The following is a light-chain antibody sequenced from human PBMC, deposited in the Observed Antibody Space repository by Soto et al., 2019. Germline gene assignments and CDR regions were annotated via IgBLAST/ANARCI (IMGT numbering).Light chain of an antibody. Sequence: EIVLTQSPGTLSLSPGERATLSCRASQSLSSSYLVWYQQKPGQAPRLLIYGASTRATGIPDRFSGSGSGTDFTLTISRLEPEDFAVSYCQHYGNTHPSVTFGPGTKVDI. CDR1: QSLSSSY. CDR3: QHYGNTHPSVT. J-gene: IGKJ3*01. CDR2: GAS. V-gene: IGKV3-20*01.